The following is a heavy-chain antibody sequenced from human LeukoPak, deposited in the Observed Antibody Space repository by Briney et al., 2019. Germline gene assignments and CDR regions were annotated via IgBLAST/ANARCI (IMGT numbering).Heavy chain of an antibody. CDR1: GFTFDDYA. D-gene: IGHD1-26*01. CDR2: INENGDIA. J-gene: IGHJ4*02. V-gene: IGHV3-43*02. Sequence: GGSLRLSCAASGFTFDDYAMHWVRQGPGKSLEWVSLINENGDIAYYGDSVRGRFTVSRDNAKNSLYLQMNSLTTEDTALYYCAKARWEPNFDYWGQGTLVTVSP. CDR3: AKARWEPNFDY.